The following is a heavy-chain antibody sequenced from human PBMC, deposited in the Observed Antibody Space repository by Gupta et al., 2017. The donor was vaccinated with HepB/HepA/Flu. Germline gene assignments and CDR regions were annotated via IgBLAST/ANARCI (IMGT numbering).Heavy chain of an antibody. CDR2: IKGDGSEI. CDR1: GFTFSNYW. D-gene: IGHD2-2*01. J-gene: IGHJ4*02. CDR3: ARDGTSYY. V-gene: IGHV3-7*01. Sequence: EVHLVESGGGLVQPGESLRLSCAASGFTFSNYWMTWVRQAPGKGLEWVANIKGDGSEIYYADSVKGRFTISRDNAKNSVYLQMNSLRAEDTAVYFCARDGTSYYCGQGTLVTVSS.